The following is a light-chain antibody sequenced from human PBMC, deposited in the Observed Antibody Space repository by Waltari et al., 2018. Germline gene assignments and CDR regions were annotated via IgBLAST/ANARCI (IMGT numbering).Light chain of an antibody. J-gene: IGKJ4*01. Sequence: IVMTQSPATLSASPGEGATLSCRASVSIRNNLAWYQQKAGQAPRLLIFGASNRATGIPARFSGSGSGTEFALTISTLQSEDFAVYFCQHYNNQPLTFGGGTKVEIK. V-gene: IGKV3-15*01. CDR2: GAS. CDR1: VSIRNN. CDR3: QHYNNQPLT.